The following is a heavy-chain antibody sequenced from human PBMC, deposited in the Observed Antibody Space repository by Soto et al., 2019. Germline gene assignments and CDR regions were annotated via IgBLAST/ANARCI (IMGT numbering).Heavy chain of an antibody. CDR3: ATATGEYSSSSYPAGY. CDR2: FDPEDGET. J-gene: IGHJ4*02. Sequence: QVQLVQSGAEVKKPGASVEVSCKVSGYTLTELSMHWVRQAPGKGLEWMGGFDPEDGETIYAQKFQGRVTMTEDTSTDTTYMELRSLRSEDTAVYSCATATGEYSSSSYPAGYWGQGTLATVSS. CDR1: GYTLTELS. V-gene: IGHV1-24*01. D-gene: IGHD6-13*01.